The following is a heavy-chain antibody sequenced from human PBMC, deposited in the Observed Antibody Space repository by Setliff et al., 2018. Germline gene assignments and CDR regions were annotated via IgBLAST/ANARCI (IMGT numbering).Heavy chain of an antibody. J-gene: IGHJ3*01. Sequence: SVKVSCKASGGTFNNYALSWVRQAPGQGLEWMGGIIPIFHSPNYAQSFQGRVAISADESTSSVFLELSSLRSEDTAVYYCARENLLTGPNTFDLWGPGTMGTV. V-gene: IGHV1-69*13. CDR1: GGTFNNYA. CDR3: ARENLLTGPNTFDL. D-gene: IGHD3-9*01. CDR2: IIPIFHSP.